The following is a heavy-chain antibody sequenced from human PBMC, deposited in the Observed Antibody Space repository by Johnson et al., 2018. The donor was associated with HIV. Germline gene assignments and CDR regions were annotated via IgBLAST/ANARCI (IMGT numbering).Heavy chain of an antibody. Sequence: MLLVESGGGVVQPVGSLRLSCAASGFTVSSNYMSCVRQAPGKGLEWVSVIYSGGSTYYADSVKGRFTISRDNSKNTLYLQMNSLRAEDTAVYYCAAMDGSGSYWAFDIWGQGTMVTVSS. CDR3: AAMDGSGSYWAFDI. CDR1: GFTVSSNY. J-gene: IGHJ3*02. V-gene: IGHV3-66*01. D-gene: IGHD3-10*01. CDR2: IYSGGST.